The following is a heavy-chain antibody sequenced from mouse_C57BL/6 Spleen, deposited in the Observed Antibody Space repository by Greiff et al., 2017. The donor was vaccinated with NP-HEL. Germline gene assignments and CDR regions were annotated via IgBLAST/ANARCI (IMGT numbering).Heavy chain of an antibody. V-gene: IGHV1-69*01. J-gene: IGHJ2*01. CDR1: GYTFTSYW. CDR3: ARAYYGSSHYFDY. CDR2: IDPSDSYT. Sequence: QVQLQQPGAELVMPGASVKLSCKASGYTFTSYWMHWVKQRPGQGLEWIGEIDPSDSYTNYNQKFKGKSTLTVDKSSSTAYMQLSSLTSEDSAVYYSARAYYGSSHYFDYWGQGTTLTVSS. D-gene: IGHD1-1*01.